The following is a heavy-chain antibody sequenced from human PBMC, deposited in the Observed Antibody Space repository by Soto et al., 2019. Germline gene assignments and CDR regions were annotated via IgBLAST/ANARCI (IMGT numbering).Heavy chain of an antibody. Sequence: ASVKVSSKAYGYTSTDYYMHWLRQTPGQGLEWMGSINPNSGGTNYAHKFQGRVTMTRDTSISTTYMELSRLRSDDTAVYYCAIDPYSSSSVNYWGQRMLVTV. J-gene: IGHJ4*02. CDR1: GYTSTDYY. D-gene: IGHD6-13*01. CDR2: INPNSGGT. CDR3: AIDPYSSSSVNY. V-gene: IGHV1-2*02.